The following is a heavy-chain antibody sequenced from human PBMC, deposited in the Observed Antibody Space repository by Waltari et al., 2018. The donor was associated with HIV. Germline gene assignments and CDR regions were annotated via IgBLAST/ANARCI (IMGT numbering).Heavy chain of an antibody. J-gene: IGHJ4*02. Sequence: QITFKESGPTLVQPPQTLTLTCTFPGFSLTTSGVGVGWVRQPPGKALEWLAIIFWDDDKRYSPSLKSRLTITKDTSKNQVVLIMANMDPVDTATYYCVYRLLGPFDYWGQGTLVTVSS. CDR3: VYRLLGPFDY. CDR1: GFSLTTSGVG. CDR2: IFWDDDK. V-gene: IGHV2-5*02.